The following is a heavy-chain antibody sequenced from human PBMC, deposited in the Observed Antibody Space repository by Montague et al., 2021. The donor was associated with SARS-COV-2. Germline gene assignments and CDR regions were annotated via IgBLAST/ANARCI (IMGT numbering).Heavy chain of an antibody. CDR3: ARGINSAGSYYYHLDV. Sequence: TLSLTCTVSGGSISSGGYYWSWIRQHPGKGLEWIGYIYYSGSTYYNPSLKSRVTISVDTSKKQFSLRLSSVTAADTAVYFCARGINSAGSYYYHLDVWGQGTTVTVSS. CDR2: IYYSGST. D-gene: IGHD2-21*01. J-gene: IGHJ6*02. V-gene: IGHV4-31*03. CDR1: GGSISSGGYY.